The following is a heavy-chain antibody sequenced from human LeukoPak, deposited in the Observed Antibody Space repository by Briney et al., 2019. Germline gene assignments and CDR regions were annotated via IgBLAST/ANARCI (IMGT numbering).Heavy chain of an antibody. CDR3: TRVKDTAMVPNY. Sequence: GGSLRLSCTASGFTFGDYAMSWVRQAPGKGLEWVGFIGSKAYGGTTEYAASVKGRFTISRDDSKSIAYLQMNSLKTEDTAVYYCTRVKDTAMVPNYWGQGTLVTVSS. V-gene: IGHV3-49*04. CDR2: IGSKAYGGTT. D-gene: IGHD5-18*01. J-gene: IGHJ4*02. CDR1: GFTFGDYA.